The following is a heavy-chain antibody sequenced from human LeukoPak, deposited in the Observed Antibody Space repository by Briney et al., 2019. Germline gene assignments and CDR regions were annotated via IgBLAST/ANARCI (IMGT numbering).Heavy chain of an antibody. CDR2: SRGDGGRT. J-gene: IGHJ4*02. D-gene: IGHD6-13*01. CDR3: AKVKIAAGRYYFDY. CDR1: GFTFDEYV. V-gene: IGHV3-43*02. Sequence: AGTLRLSCVASGFTFDEYVINWVRQPPGKGLERVSLSRGDGGRTYYADAVKGRFSISRDNSKNSVYLQMNTLRSDDTALYYCAKVKIAAGRYYFDYWGQGTLVTVSS.